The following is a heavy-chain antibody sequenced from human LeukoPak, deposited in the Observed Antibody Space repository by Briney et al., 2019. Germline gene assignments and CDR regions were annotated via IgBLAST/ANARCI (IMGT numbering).Heavy chain of an antibody. D-gene: IGHD2-2*01. J-gene: IGHJ6*02. Sequence: PQASVKVSCKASGYTFTSYDINLVRQAPGQGLEWMGWINPNSGGTNYAQKFQGRVTMTRDTSISTAYMELSRLRSDDTAVYYCARDVMSGYQLPYGMDVWGQGTTVTVSS. V-gene: IGHV1-2*02. CDR2: INPNSGGT. CDR1: GYTFTSYD. CDR3: ARDVMSGYQLPYGMDV.